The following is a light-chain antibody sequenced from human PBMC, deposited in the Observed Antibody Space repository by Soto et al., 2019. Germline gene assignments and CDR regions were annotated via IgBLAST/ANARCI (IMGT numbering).Light chain of an antibody. J-gene: IGKJ3*01. V-gene: IGKV1-27*01. CDR1: QGISNF. CDR2: EAS. CDR3: QKYNRAPCT. Sequence: DIQMTQSPSSLSASVGDRVTITCRASQGISNFVAWYQQIPGKVPQLLISEASTLQSGVSSRFSGSGSGTDFTLTINNLQPVDVGTYYCQKYNRAPCTFGPGINVGIK.